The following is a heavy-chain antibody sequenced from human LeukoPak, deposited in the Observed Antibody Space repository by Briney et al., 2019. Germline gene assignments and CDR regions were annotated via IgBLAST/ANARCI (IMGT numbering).Heavy chain of an antibody. CDR1: GFTFSSYA. V-gene: IGHV3-53*01. CDR3: ARSDGYKTYFDY. J-gene: IGHJ4*02. CDR2: IYSGGST. Sequence: GRSLRLSCAASGFTFSSYAMHWVRQAPGKGLEWVSVIYSGGSTYYADSVKGRFTISRDNSKNTLYLQMNSLRAEDTAVYYCARSDGYKTYFDYWGQGTLVTVSS. D-gene: IGHD5-24*01.